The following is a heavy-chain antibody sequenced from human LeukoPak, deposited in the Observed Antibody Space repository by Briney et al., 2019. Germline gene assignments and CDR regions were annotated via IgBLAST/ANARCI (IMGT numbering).Heavy chain of an antibody. CDR2: INHSGST. J-gene: IGHJ5*02. Sequence: SETLSLTXAVYGGSFSGYYWSWIRQTPGKWLEWIGEINHSGSTNDNPSLKSRVTISVDTSKNQFSLKLSSVTAADTAVYYCARCRPYYYDSSGYYNWFDPWGQGTLVTVSS. D-gene: IGHD3-22*01. V-gene: IGHV4-34*01. CDR3: ARCRPYYYDSSGYYNWFDP. CDR1: GGSFSGYY.